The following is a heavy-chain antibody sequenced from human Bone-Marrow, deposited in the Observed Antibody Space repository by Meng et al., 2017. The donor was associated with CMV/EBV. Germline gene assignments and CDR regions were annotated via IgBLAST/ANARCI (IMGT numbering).Heavy chain of an antibody. Sequence: SVKVSCKASGGTFSSYAISWVRQAPGQGLEWMGGIIPILGIANYAQKFQGRVTITADKSTSTAYMELSSLRSEDTAVYYCAKERITGTTDYYGMDVWGQGTTVTVSS. J-gene: IGHJ6*02. CDR2: IIPILGIA. V-gene: IGHV1-69*10. CDR1: GGTFSSYA. CDR3: AKERITGTTDYYGMDV. D-gene: IGHD1-7*01.